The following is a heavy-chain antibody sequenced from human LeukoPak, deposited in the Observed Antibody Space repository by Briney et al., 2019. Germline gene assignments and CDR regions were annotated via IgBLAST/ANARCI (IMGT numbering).Heavy chain of an antibody. CDR1: GYTFTGYY. V-gene: IGHV1-69*13. J-gene: IGHJ4*02. CDR2: IIPIFGTA. CDR3: ARVLTRDYYDSSGYLDYFDY. Sequence: GASVKVSCKASGYTFTGYYMHWVRQAPGQGLEWMGGIIPIFGTANYAQKFQGRVTITADESTSTAYMELSSLRSEDTAVYYCARVLTRDYYDSSGYLDYFDYWGQGTLVTVSS. D-gene: IGHD3-22*01.